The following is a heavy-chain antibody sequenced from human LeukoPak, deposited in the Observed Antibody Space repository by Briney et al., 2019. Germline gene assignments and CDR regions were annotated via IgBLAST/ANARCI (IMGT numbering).Heavy chain of an antibody. V-gene: IGHV6-1*01. J-gene: IGHJ2*01. CDR3: ARGGRGGTVWYFDL. Sequence: PSQTLSLTCAISGASVSSNSAAWDWIRQSLSRGLEWLGRTYYRSKWYVDSAVSVKSRITINPDTSKNQFSLQLSSVTPEDTAVYYCARGGRGGTVWYFDLWGRGTLVTVSS. CDR1: GASVSSNSAA. CDR2: TYYRSKWYV. D-gene: IGHD3-16*01.